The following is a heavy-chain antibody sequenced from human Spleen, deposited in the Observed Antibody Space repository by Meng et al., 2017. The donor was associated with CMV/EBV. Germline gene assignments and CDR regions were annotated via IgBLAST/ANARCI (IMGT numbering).Heavy chain of an antibody. J-gene: IGHJ4*02. V-gene: IGHV3-74*01. CDR3: ARDRGSYYGGNLYYFDY. CDR1: GFTFSSYW. Sequence: EVQRVEXXGGLVQPXXSRXXXXXXSGFTFSSYWMHWVRQAPGKGLVWVSRINSDGSSTSYADSVKGRFTISRDNAKNTLYLQMNSLRAEDTAVYYCARDRGSYYGGNLYYFDYWGQGTLVTVSS. D-gene: IGHD4-23*01. CDR2: INSDGSST.